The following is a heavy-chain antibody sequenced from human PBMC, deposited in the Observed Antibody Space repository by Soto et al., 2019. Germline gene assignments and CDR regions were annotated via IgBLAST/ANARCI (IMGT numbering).Heavy chain of an antibody. CDR2: IIPILGIA. J-gene: IGHJ4*02. CDR1: GGTFSSYT. Sequence: VASVKVSCKASGGTFSSYTISWVRQAPGQGLEWMGRIIPILGIANYAQKFQGRVTITADKSTSTAYMELSSLRSEDTAVYYCARQWGDLPYYFDYWGQGTLVTVSS. V-gene: IGHV1-69*02. CDR3: ARQWGDLPYYFDY. D-gene: IGHD1-26*01.